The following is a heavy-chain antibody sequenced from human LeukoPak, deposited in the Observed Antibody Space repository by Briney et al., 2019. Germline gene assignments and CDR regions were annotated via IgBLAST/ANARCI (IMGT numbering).Heavy chain of an antibody. V-gene: IGHV3-49*03. CDR3: TRGSYCSRSTCYRTHNWFDP. D-gene: IGHD2-2*01. Sequence: GGSLRLSCTASGFTFRDYAMSWLRQAPGRGVEGVGFSSDKVYSGTPAYAASVKDRFTISRDDSKSIVYLQMNSLKIEDTAVYYCTRGSYCSRSTCYRTHNWFDPWGQGTLVTVSS. J-gene: IGHJ5*02. CDR2: SSDKVYSGTP. CDR1: GFTFRDYA.